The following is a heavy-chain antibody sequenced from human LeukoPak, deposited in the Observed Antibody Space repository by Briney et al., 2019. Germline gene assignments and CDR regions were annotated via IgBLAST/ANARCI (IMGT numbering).Heavy chain of an antibody. J-gene: IGHJ3*02. CDR1: GFTFSSCW. Sequence: GGSLRLSCAASGFTFSSCWLTWVRQAPGKGLEWVANIKEDGNEMYYVDSVKGRFTISRDNAKNSLFLQMHSLRVEDTAMYYCARDQRIFDIWGQGTMVTVSS. D-gene: IGHD6-25*01. CDR2: IKEDGNEM. V-gene: IGHV3-7*01. CDR3: ARDQRIFDI.